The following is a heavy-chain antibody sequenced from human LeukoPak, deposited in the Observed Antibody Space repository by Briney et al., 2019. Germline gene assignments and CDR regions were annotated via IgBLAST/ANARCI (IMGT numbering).Heavy chain of an antibody. J-gene: IGHJ6*02. D-gene: IGHD2-2*01. CDR1: GFSFSSCW. Sequence: GGSLRLSCAASGFSFSSCWMHWVRHAPGKGLVWVSRINSDGSPTNYADSVRGRFTISRDNSKNTLYLQMNSLRAEDTAVYYCPKDFLTSLLYYYYYYYGMDVWGQGTTVTVSS. CDR2: INSDGSPT. CDR3: PKDFLTSLLYYYYYYYGMDV. V-gene: IGHV3-74*01.